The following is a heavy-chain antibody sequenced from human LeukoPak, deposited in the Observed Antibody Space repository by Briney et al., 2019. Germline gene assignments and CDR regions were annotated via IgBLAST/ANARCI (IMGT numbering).Heavy chain of an antibody. J-gene: IGHJ4*02. CDR3: ARGLRTLFYFDF. CDR1: GFSVSGNY. CDR2: VYSGGST. Sequence: GGSLRLSCAASGFSVSGNYVSWVRQAPGKGLEWVSIVYSGGSTYYADSVKGRFTISRDTSKNTVYLQMNSLRAEDTAVYYCARGLRTLFYFDFWGQGTLVTVSS. V-gene: IGHV3-66*01.